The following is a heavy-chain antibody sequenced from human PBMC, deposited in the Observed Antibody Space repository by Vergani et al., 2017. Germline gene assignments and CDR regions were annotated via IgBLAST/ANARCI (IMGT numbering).Heavy chain of an antibody. CDR2: IWYDGSNK. CDR1: GFTFSSHG. J-gene: IGHJ5*01. D-gene: IGHD1-1*01. V-gene: IGHV3-33*01. CDR3: ARWGNEKRLDS. Sequence: QVQLVESEGGVVQPGRSLTLSCVASGFTFSSHGMQWVRQAPGKGLEWVAVIWYDGSNKYYGDSVKGRFTISRDNSKNTLYLQMNSLRVEDTAVYYCARWGNEKRLDSWGQGTLVTVSS.